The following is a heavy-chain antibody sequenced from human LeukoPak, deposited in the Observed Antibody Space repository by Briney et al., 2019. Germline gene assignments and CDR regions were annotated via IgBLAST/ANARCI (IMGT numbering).Heavy chain of an antibody. Sequence: GASVKVSCKASGYTFTGYYMHWVRQAPGQPLEWMGWINPNSGGTNYAQKFQGRVTMTRDTSISTAYMELSRLRSDDTAVYYCARDFGPATVVTPVAPWGQGTLVTVSS. V-gene: IGHV1-2*02. CDR2: INPNSGGT. D-gene: IGHD4-23*01. CDR3: ARDFGPATVVTPVAP. J-gene: IGHJ5*02. CDR1: GYTFTGYY.